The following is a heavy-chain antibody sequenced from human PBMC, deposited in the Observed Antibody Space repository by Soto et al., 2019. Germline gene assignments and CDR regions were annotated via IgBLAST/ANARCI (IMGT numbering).Heavy chain of an antibody. CDR3: AREYSNSPEAFDY. CDR2: IYYTGST. CDR1: GGSVNSDFYY. D-gene: IGHD6-6*01. V-gene: IGHV4-61*01. J-gene: IGHJ4*02. Sequence: PSETLSLTCTVSGGSVNSDFYYWSWIRQPPGKGLEWIGYIYYTGSTNYNPSLKSRVTISLDTSRNQFSLKLSSVTAADTAVFYCAREYSNSPEAFDYWGQEALVTVSS.